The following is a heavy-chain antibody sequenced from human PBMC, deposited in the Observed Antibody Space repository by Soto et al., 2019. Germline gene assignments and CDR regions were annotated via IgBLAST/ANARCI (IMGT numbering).Heavy chain of an antibody. D-gene: IGHD6-13*01. CDR1: GGSIRGYY. J-gene: IGHJ4*02. CDR3: ARFPPGGSYYFDY. Sequence: SETLSLTCTVSGGSIRGYYWSWIRQTPGKGLEWVGHIYYTGSTNYNPSLKSRLTISVDTSKNQFSLKLSSVTAADTAVYYCARFPPGGSYYFDYWGQGTLVTVSS. CDR2: IYYTGST. V-gene: IGHV4-59*08.